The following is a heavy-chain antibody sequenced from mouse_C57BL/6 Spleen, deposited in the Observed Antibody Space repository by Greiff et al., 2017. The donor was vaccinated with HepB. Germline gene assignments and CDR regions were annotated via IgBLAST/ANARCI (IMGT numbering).Heavy chain of an antibody. CDR2: ISDGGSYT. J-gene: IGHJ4*01. CDR1: GFTFSSYA. V-gene: IGHV5-4*01. CDR3: ARDRTVRAMDY. Sequence: DVMLVESGGGLVKPGGSLKLSCAASGFTFSSYAMSWVRQTPEKRLEWVATISDGGSYTYYPDNVKGRFTISRDNAKNNLYLQMSHLKSEDTAMYYCARDRTVRAMDYWGQGTSVTVSS. D-gene: IGHD1-1*01.